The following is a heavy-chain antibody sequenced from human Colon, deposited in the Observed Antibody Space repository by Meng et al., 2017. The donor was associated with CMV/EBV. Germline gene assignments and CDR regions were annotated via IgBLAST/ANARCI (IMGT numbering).Heavy chain of an antibody. D-gene: IGHD4-23*01. V-gene: IGHV1-18*04. CDR1: GFPFTSYS. CDR3: ARLNGGNSGDWFDP. J-gene: IGHJ5*02. Sequence: KAYGFPFTSYSLTWVRQAPGQGLEWLGWISAYNGNTNYAQIVQGRVTMTTDPSTTTAYMELTDLRSDDTAVYYCARLNGGNSGDWFDPWGQGTLVTVSS. CDR2: ISAYNGNT.